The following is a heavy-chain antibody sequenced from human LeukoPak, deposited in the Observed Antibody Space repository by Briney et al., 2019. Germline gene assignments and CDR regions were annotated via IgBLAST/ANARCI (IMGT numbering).Heavy chain of an antibody. D-gene: IGHD3-22*01. CDR3: ARVVQSTDSSGFYLPEYFQH. J-gene: IGHJ1*01. V-gene: IGHV4-34*01. Sequence: SETLSLTCAVYGGSFSGYYWSWIRQPPGKGLEWIGSIYHSGSTYYNPSLKSRVTISVDTSKNQFSLKLRSVTAADTAVYYCARVVQSTDSSGFYLPEYFQHWGQGTLVTVSS. CDR2: IYHSGST. CDR1: GGSFSGYY.